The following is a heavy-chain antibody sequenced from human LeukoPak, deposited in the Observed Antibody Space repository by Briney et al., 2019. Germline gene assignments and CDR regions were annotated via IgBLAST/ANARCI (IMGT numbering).Heavy chain of an antibody. CDR1: GYTFTGYY. CDR3: ARDSAYCSGGSCFPSLDLDY. D-gene: IGHD2-15*01. CDR2: INPNSGGT. J-gene: IGHJ4*02. V-gene: IGHV1-2*04. Sequence: ASVKVSCKASGYTFTGYYMHWVRQAPGQGLEWMGWINPNSGGTNYAQKFQGWVTMTRDTSISTAYMELSRLRSDDTAVYYCARDSAYCSGGSCFPSLDLDYWGQGTLVTVSS.